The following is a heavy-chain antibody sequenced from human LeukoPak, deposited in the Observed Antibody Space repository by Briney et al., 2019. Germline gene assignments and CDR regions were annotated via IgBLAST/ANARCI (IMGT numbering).Heavy chain of an antibody. D-gene: IGHD1-26*01. CDR1: GFTFSSYW. V-gene: IGHV3-74*01. Sequence: GGSLRLSCAASGFTFSSYWMHWVRQAPGKGLVWVSRINCDGSNTSYADSVKGRFTISRDNAKNTLYLQRNSLRAEDTCVYYCARGGSYGGDYGGQGTLVTVSS. CDR2: INCDGSNT. J-gene: IGHJ4*02. CDR3: ARGGSYGGDY.